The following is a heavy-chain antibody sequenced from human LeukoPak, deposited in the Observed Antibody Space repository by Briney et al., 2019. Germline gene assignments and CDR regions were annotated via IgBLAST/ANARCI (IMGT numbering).Heavy chain of an antibody. V-gene: IGHV1-18*01. CDR3: ARDRSSSDY. CDR2: ISAYNGNT. J-gene: IGHJ4*02. Sequence: ASVKVSCKASGYTFSNYGISWVRQAPEQGLEWMGWISAYNGNTDYAQKLQGRVTMTTDTSTSTAYMELRSLTSDDTALYYCARDRSSSDYWGQGTLVTVSS. D-gene: IGHD6-13*01. CDR1: GYTFSNYG.